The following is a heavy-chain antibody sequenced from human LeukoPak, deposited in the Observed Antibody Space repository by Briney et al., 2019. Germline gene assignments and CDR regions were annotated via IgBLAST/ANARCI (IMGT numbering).Heavy chain of an antibody. CDR3: ARGGGYSGYDSLTTGYYFDY. V-gene: IGHV1-8*01. CDR1: GYTFTSYD. D-gene: IGHD5-12*01. CDR2: MNPNSGNT. Sequence: ASVKVSCKASGYTFTSYDMNWVRQATGQGLEWMGWMNPNSGNTGYAQKFQGRVTMTRNTSISTAYMELSSLRSEDTAVYYCARGGGYSGYDSLTTGYYFDYWGQGTLVTVSS. J-gene: IGHJ4*02.